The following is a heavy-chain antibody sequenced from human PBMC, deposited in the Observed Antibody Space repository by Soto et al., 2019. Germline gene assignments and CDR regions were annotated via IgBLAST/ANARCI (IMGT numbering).Heavy chain of an antibody. CDR3: ASLRKTGIAVVDY. CDR1: GFTFSSYA. D-gene: IGHD6-19*01. Sequence: GGSLRLSCAASGFTFSSYAMHWVRQAPGKGLEWVAVISYDGSNKYYADSVKGRFTISRDNSKNTLYLQMNSLRAEDTAVYSCASLRKTGIAVVDYWGQGTLVTVSS. V-gene: IGHV3-30*04. CDR2: ISYDGSNK. J-gene: IGHJ4*02.